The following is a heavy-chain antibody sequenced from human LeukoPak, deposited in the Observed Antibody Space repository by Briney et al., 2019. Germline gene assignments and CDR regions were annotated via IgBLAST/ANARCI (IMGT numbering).Heavy chain of an antibody. CDR1: GGSFSGYY. D-gene: IGHD3-10*01. CDR2: IFYSRST. V-gene: IGHV4-34*12. J-gene: IGHJ3*02. Sequence: PSQTLSLTCAVYGGSFSGYYWSWIRQPPGKSLEWIGNIFYSRSTYYSPSLKSRVTISLDTSRNQFSLKLNSVTAADTAVYYCAKSNGYGLVDIWGQGTMVAVSS. CDR3: AKSNGYGLVDI.